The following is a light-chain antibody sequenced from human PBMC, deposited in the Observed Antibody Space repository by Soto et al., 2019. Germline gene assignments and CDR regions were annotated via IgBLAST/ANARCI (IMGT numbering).Light chain of an antibody. V-gene: IGKV3-20*01. CDR2: GAS. Sequence: EIVLTQSPATLSVSPGERATLSCRASQSVSSNLAWYQQKPGQAPRLLIYGASSRATGIPDRFSGSGSGTDFTLTISRLEPEDCAVYYCQQYAGSRSTFGGGTKVDIK. J-gene: IGKJ4*01. CDR1: QSVSSN. CDR3: QQYAGSRST.